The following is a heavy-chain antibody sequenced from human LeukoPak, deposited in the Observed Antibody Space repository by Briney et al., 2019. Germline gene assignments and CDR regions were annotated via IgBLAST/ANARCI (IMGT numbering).Heavy chain of an antibody. CDR1: GGSISRYY. J-gene: IGHJ6*02. CDR2: IYYSGST. D-gene: IGHD2-21*02. Sequence: PSETLSLTCTVSGGSISRYYWSWIRQPPGKGLEWTGTIYYSGSTYYNPSLKSRVTISVDTSKNQFSLRLSSVTAADTAVYYCARHPQRSLGVTTSGPYYYAMDVWGQGTTVTVSS. CDR3: ARHPQRSLGVTTSGPYYYAMDV. V-gene: IGHV4-59*04.